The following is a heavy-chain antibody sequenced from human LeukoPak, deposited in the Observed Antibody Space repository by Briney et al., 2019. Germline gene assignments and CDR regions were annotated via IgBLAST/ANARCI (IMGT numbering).Heavy chain of an antibody. J-gene: IGHJ6*03. CDR3: ARHASSSLYYYMDV. D-gene: IGHD6-6*01. Sequence: SETLSLTCTVSGGSINSYYWSWIRQPPGKGLECIGYIYTSGSTNYNPSLKSRVTISVDTSKNQFSLKLSSETAADTAVYYCARHASSSLYYYMDVWGKGTTVTVSS. CDR2: IYTSGST. V-gene: IGHV4-4*09. CDR1: GGSINSYY.